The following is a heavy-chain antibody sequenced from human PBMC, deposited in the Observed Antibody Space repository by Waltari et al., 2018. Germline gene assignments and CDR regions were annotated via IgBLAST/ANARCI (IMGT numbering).Heavy chain of an antibody. D-gene: IGHD1-26*01. Sequence: MNWVRQAPGQGLEWMGWINTNTGNPTYAQGFTGRFVFSLDTSVSTAYLQISSLKAEDTAVYYCARDRLASGSYYAVSWGQGTLVTVSS. V-gene: IGHV7-4-1*02. J-gene: IGHJ5*02. CDR3: ARDRLASGSYYAVS. CDR2: INTNTGNP.